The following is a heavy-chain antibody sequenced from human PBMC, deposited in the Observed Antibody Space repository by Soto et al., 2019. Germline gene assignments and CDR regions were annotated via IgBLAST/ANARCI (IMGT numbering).Heavy chain of an antibody. D-gene: IGHD5-12*01. CDR2: MFYSGST. J-gene: IGHJ4*02. CDR3: ARDNGYGHFDS. Sequence: SETLSLTCTVSGASISSGRSYWSWIRQHPGKGLEWIGYMFYSGSTYYHPSLKSRVNISADTSKNQFSLGLTSVTPADTAVYYCARDNGYGHFDSWGQGTLVTVSS. CDR1: GASISSGRSY. V-gene: IGHV4-31*03.